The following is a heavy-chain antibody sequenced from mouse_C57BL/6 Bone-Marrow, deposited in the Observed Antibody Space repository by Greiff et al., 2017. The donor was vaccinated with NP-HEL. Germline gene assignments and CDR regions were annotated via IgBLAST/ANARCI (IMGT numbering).Heavy chain of an antibody. J-gene: IGHJ3*01. Sequence: VQLQQSGAELVRPGASVTLSCKASGYTFTDYEMHWVKQTPVHGLEWIGAIDPETGGTAYNQKFKGKAILTADKSSSTAYMELRSLTSEDSAVYYCTRRGIDGYAFAYWGQGTLVTVSA. CDR1: GYTFTDYE. V-gene: IGHV1-15*01. CDR2: IDPETGGT. CDR3: TRRGIDGYAFAY. D-gene: IGHD2-2*01.